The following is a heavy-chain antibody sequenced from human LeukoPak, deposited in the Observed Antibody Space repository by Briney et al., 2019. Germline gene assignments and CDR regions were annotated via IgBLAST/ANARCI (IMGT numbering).Heavy chain of an antibody. CDR3: ATGAYNSGKPLDF. J-gene: IGHJ4*02. V-gene: IGHV4-59*01. CDR2: IYYSGST. D-gene: IGHD6-19*01. Sequence: SETLTLTCTASGGSFSSYYWSWIRQPPGKGLEWIGYIYYSGSTNYNPSLKNRVTISLDTSKNQFSLKLSSVTAADTAVYYCATGAYNSGKPLDFWGQGALVTVSS. CDR1: GGSFSSYY.